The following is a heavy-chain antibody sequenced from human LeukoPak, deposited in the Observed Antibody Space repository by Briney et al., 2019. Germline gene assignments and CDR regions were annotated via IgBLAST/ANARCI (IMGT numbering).Heavy chain of an antibody. CDR1: GFTFHDYA. CDR3: SKSTNSSLFCSGGRCHYDS. CDR2: INSNNGSQ. Sequence: PGGSLRLSYAPSGFTFHDYAMHWVRQAPPKDLQWVSGINSNNGSQVYADSVRGRFTISRDNATNSLYLQMNSLRTEDSALYYCSKSTNSSLFCSGGRCHYDSWGQGTLVTVSS. J-gene: IGHJ4*02. V-gene: IGHV3-9*01. D-gene: IGHD2-15*01.